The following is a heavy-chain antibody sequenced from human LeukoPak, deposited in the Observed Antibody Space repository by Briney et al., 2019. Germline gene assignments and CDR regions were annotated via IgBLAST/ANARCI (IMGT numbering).Heavy chain of an antibody. Sequence: GGSLRLSCTASGFTFGDYAMSWVRQAPGKGLEWVGFIRSKAYGGTTEYAASVKGRFTISRDDSKSIAYLQMNSLKTEDTAVYYCTRSSSGSGSYYMDVWGKGTTVTISS. CDR1: GFTFGDYA. D-gene: IGHD3-10*01. V-gene: IGHV3-49*04. CDR3: TRSSSGSGSYYMDV. J-gene: IGHJ6*03. CDR2: IRSKAYGGTT.